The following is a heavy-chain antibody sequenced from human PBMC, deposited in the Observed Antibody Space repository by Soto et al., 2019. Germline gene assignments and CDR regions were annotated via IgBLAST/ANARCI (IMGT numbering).Heavy chain of an antibody. Sequence: GGSLRLSCAASGFTFSSYAMSWVRQAPGKGLEWVSAISGSGGSTYYADSVKGRFTISRDNSKNTLYLQMNSLRAEDTAVYYCAKRHRSSWYLIQDAFDIWGQGTMVTVSS. CDR1: GFTFSSYA. CDR2: ISGSGGST. V-gene: IGHV3-23*01. J-gene: IGHJ3*02. D-gene: IGHD6-13*01. CDR3: AKRHRSSWYLIQDAFDI.